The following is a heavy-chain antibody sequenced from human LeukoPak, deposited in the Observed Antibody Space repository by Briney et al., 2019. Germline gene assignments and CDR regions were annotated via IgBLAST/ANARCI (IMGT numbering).Heavy chain of an antibody. J-gene: IGHJ4*02. CDR3: ARVTSGTYYFDY. CDR1: GFTVSNNY. Sequence: PGGSLRLSCAASGFTVSNNYMSWVRQAPGKGLEWLSVIYSDGSTYYVDSVKGRFTISRDNAKNSLYLQMNSLRAEDTAVYYCARVTSGTYYFDYWGQGTLVTVSS. V-gene: IGHV3-53*01. D-gene: IGHD1-26*01. CDR2: IYSDGST.